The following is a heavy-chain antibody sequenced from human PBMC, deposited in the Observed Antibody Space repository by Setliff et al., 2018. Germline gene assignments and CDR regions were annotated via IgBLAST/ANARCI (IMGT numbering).Heavy chain of an antibody. J-gene: IGHJ6*03. CDR1: GFTFSNYA. D-gene: IGHD2-8*01. Sequence: GGSLRLSCATSGFTFSNYAMGWVRQAPGKGLEWVSVITSSGRDTYYTDSVKGRFTISRDNAKNSLYLQMNSLRAGDTAVYYCARVGRERSNGECYSTTPCYSYYMDVWGKGTTVTVSS. V-gene: IGHV3-23*01. CDR2: ITSSGRDT. CDR3: ARVGRERSNGECYSTTPCYSYYMDV.